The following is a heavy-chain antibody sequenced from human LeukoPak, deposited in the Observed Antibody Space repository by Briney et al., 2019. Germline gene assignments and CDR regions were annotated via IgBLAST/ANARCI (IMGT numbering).Heavy chain of an antibody. D-gene: IGHD3-9*01. J-gene: IGHJ4*02. V-gene: IGHV3-21*01. CDR3: ARDFLTGYFDY. Sequence: PGESLTLSCAASGFTYSSFAMSWVRQAPGMGLEWVSTISSSGTSIYYADSVKGRFTISRDNAKSSLWLQMSSLRVEDTAVYYCARDFLTGYFDYWGQGTLVTVSS. CDR1: GFTYSSFA. CDR2: ISSSGTSI.